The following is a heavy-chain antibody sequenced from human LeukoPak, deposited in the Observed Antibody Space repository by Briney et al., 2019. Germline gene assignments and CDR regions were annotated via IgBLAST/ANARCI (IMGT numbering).Heavy chain of an antibody. CDR2: TFYSGST. J-gene: IGHJ6*03. Sequence: SETLSLTCTVSGGSISSYCWNWIRQPPGKGLEWIGYTFYSGSTNYNPSLKSRVTISVDTSKNQFSLKLSSVTAADTAVYYCARGSYYYYYMDVWGKGTTVTISS. CDR3: ARGSYYYYYMDV. V-gene: IGHV4-59*12. CDR1: GGSISSYC.